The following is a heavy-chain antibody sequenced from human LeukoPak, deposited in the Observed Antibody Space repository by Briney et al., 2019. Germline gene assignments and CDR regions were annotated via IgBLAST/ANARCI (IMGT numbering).Heavy chain of an antibody. CDR3: ARVGIAVALDY. CDR2: ISAYNGNT. D-gene: IGHD6-19*01. Sequence: ASVKVSSKAPGSPFTTIGTSWVRKALEQGFRWMGWISAYNGNTNYAQKLQGRVTMTTDTSTSTAYMELRSLRSDDTAVYYCARVGIAVALDYWGQGTLVTVSS. CDR1: GSPFTTIG. V-gene: IGHV1-18*01. J-gene: IGHJ4*02.